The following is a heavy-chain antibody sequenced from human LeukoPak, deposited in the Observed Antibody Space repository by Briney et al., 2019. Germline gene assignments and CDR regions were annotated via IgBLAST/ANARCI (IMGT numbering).Heavy chain of an antibody. CDR3: AREKSLVVVPAAPDAFDI. V-gene: IGHV4-61*02. D-gene: IGHD2-2*01. J-gene: IGHJ3*02. Sequence: SETLSLTCTVSGGSISSGSYYWSWIRQPAGKGLEWIGRIYTSGSTNYNPSLKSRVTISVDTSKNQFSLKLSSVTAADTAVYYCAREKSLVVVPAAPDAFDIWGQGTMVTVSS. CDR1: GGSISSGSYY. CDR2: IYTSGST.